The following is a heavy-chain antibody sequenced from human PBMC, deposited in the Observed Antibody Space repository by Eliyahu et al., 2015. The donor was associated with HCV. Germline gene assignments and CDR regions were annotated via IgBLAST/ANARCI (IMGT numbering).Heavy chain of an antibody. CDR3: AKDLGYYYGSGSYLLDY. V-gene: IGHV3-30*18. D-gene: IGHD3-10*01. J-gene: IGHJ4*02. CDR2: ISYDGSNK. CDR1: GFTFSSYG. Sequence: QVQLVESGGGVVQPGRSLRLSCAXSGFTFSSYGMPWVRQAPGKGLEWVAVISYDGSNKYYADSVKGRFTISRDNSKNTLYLQMNSLRAEDTAVYYCAKDLGYYYGSGSYLLDYWGQGTLVTVSS.